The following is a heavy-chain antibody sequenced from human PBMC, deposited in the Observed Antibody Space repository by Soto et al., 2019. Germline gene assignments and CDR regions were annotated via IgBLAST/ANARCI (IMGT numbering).Heavy chain of an antibody. CDR3: ARASRYYYDSSGSGYGMDV. J-gene: IGHJ6*02. V-gene: IGHV3-53*01. Sequence: GSLRLSCAASGFTVSSNYMSWVRQAPGKGLEWVSVIYSGGSTYYADSVKGRFTISRDNSKNTLYLQMNSLRAEDTAVYYCARASRYYYDSSGSGYGMDVWGQGTTVTAP. D-gene: IGHD3-22*01. CDR1: GFTVSSNY. CDR2: IYSGGST.